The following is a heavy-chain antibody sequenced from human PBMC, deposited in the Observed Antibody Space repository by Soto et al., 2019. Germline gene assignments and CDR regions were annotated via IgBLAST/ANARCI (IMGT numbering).Heavy chain of an antibody. V-gene: IGHV3-74*01. CDR2: INSDGSST. D-gene: IGHD6-13*01. Sequence: EVQLEESGGGLVQPGGSLRLSCAASGYTLSSYWMHWVRQAPGKGLVWVSRINSDGSSTSYADSVKGRFTISRDNAKKTLYLQMNSLRAEDTAVYYCASRYSSSWYAVDYWGQGTLVTVSS. CDR1: GYTLSSYW. J-gene: IGHJ4*02. CDR3: ASRYSSSWYAVDY.